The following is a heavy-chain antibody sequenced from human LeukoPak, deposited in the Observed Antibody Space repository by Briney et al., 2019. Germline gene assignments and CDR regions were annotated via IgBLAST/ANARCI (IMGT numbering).Heavy chain of an antibody. D-gene: IGHD3-9*01. V-gene: IGHV1-24*01. CDR2: FDPEDGET. CDR1: GYTLTELS. CDR3: ATGGYDILTGPIDY. J-gene: IGHJ4*02. Sequence: ASVKVSRKVSGYTLTELSMHWVRQAPGKGLERMGGFDPEDGETIYAQKFQGRVTMTEDTSTDTAYMELSSLRSEDTAVYYCATGGYDILTGPIDYWGQGTLVTVSS.